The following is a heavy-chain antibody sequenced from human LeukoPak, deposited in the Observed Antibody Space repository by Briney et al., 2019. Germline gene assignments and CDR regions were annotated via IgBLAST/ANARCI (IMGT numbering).Heavy chain of an antibody. J-gene: IGHJ4*02. D-gene: IGHD2-2*01. Sequence: ASVKVSCKASGYTFSSYAISWVRQAPGQGLEWMGGIIPIFGTANYAQKFQGRVTITTDESTSTAYMELSSLRAEDTAVYYCAKDADIVVVPAACPFDYWGQGTLVTVSS. CDR1: GYTFSSYA. V-gene: IGHV1-69*05. CDR3: AKDADIVVVPAACPFDY. CDR2: IIPIFGTA.